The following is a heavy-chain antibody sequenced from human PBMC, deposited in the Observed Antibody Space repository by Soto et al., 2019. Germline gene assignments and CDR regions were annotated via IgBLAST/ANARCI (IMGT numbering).Heavy chain of an antibody. J-gene: IGHJ4*01. CDR2: VSHDGRNT. CDR1: GFTFSDYA. Sequence: VQLVESGGGVVQPGRSLRLSCAASGFTFSDYAMHWVRQAPGKGLEWVAVVSHDGRNTHYADSVKGRFTISRDSSKNTVSLEMSGLRAEDAAVCCGAEGGRRWLVACEVNYWGHGALVTVSS. D-gene: IGHD6-19*01. CDR3: AEGGRRWLVACEVNY. V-gene: IGHV3-30*03.